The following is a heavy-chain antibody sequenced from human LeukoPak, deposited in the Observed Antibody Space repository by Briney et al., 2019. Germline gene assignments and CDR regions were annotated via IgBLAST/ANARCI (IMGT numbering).Heavy chain of an antibody. J-gene: IGHJ2*01. CDR3: ARDRANWGPERYFDL. D-gene: IGHD7-27*01. V-gene: IGHV3-48*03. CDR1: GFTFSSYE. CDR2: ISHSGSII. Sequence: GGSLRLSCATSGFTFSSYEMNWVRQAPGKGLEWVSFISHSGSIIDYADSVKGRFTISRDNAKNSLYLQMDSLRAEDTAVYYCARDRANWGPERYFDLWGRGTLVTVSS.